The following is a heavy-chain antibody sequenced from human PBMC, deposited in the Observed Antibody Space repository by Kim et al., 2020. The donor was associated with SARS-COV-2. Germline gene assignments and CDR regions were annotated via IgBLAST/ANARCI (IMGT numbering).Heavy chain of an antibody. D-gene: IGHD2-15*01. CDR1: GFTFSSYA. J-gene: IGHJ4*02. V-gene: IGHV3-23*01. CDR2: ISGSGGST. CDR3: AKERYYCSGGSCLAGYFDA. Sequence: GGSLRLSCAASGFTFSSYAMSWVRQAPGKGLEWVSAISGSGGSTYYADSVKGRFTISRDNSKNTLYLQMNSLRAEDTAVYYCAKERYYCSGGSCLAGYFDAWGQGALVTGSS.